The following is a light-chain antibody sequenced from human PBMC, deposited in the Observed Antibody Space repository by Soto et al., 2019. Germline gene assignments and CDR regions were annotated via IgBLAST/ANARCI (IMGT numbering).Light chain of an antibody. CDR2: EVS. V-gene: IGLV2-14*01. CDR3: SSYTSSSTLYV. J-gene: IGLJ1*01. Sequence: ALTQPASVSGSPGQSITISCTGTSSDVGGYNYVSWYQQHPGKAPKLMIYEVSNRPSGVSNRFSGSKSGNTASLTISGLQAEDEADYYCSSYTSSSTLYVFGTGTNVTVL. CDR1: SSDVGGYNY.